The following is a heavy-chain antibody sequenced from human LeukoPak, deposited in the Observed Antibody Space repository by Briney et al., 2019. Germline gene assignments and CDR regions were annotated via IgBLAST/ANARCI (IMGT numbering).Heavy chain of an antibody. Sequence: PSETLSLTCTVSGYSISSGYYWGWIRQSPGKGLERIGSIYHSGSTYYNPSLKSRVIISVDTSKNQFSLKLSSVTAADTAVYYCARALGRLSWFDPWGQGTLVTVSS. CDR3: ARALGRLSWFDP. CDR1: GYSISSGYY. V-gene: IGHV4-38-2*02. CDR2: IYHSGST. J-gene: IGHJ5*02. D-gene: IGHD7-27*01.